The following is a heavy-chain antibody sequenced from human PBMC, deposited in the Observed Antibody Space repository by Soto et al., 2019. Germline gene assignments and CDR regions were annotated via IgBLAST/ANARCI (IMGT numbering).Heavy chain of an antibody. CDR2: IYYSGST. V-gene: IGHV4-59*01. CDR1: GGSISSYY. D-gene: IGHD6-13*01. CDR3: ARDLRAAAGIDYYYYGMDV. Sequence: SETLSLTCTVSGGSISSYYWSWIRQPPGKGLEWIGYIYYSGSTNYNPSLKSRVTISVDTSKNQFSLKLSSVTAADTAVYYCARDLRAAAGIDYYYYGMDVWGQGTTVTV. J-gene: IGHJ6*02.